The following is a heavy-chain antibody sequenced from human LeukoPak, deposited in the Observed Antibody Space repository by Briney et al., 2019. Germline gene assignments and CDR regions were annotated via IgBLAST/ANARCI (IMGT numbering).Heavy chain of an antibody. V-gene: IGHV3-48*01. CDR3: ATGVGATLHN. CDR1: GFTFSSYS. D-gene: IGHD1-26*01. CDR2: ISSSSSTI. J-gene: IGHJ4*02. Sequence: GGSLRLSCAASGFTFSSYSMNWVRQAPGKGLEWVSYISSSSSTIYYADSVKGRFTISRDNAKNTLYLQMNSLRAEDTAVYYCATGVGATLHNWGQGTLVTVSS.